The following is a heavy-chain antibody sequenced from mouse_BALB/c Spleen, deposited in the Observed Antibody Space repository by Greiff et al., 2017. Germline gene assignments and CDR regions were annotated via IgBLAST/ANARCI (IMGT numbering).Heavy chain of an antibody. Sequence: VHVKQSGTVLARPGASVKMSCKASGYSFTSYWMHWVKQRPGQGLEWIGAIYPGNSDTSYNQKFKGKAKLTAVTSASTAYMELSSLTNEDSAVYYCTRLGTTATGGFAYWGQGTLVTVSA. CDR3: TRLGTTATGGFAY. CDR1: GYSFTSYW. D-gene: IGHD1-2*01. V-gene: IGHV1-5*01. J-gene: IGHJ3*01. CDR2: IYPGNSDT.